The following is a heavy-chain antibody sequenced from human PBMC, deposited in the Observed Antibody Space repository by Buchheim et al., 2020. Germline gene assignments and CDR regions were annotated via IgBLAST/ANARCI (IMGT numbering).Heavy chain of an antibody. CDR1: GFTFSSYW. Sequence: EVQLVESGGGLVQPGGSLRLSCAASGFTFSSYWMSWVRQAPGKGLEWVANIKQDGSEQYYVDSVKGRLHISRDNAKNSLELQMNSLRAEDTAVYYCARERTGYYDFWSGYPNYYYYGMDVWGQGTT. CDR2: IKQDGSEQ. J-gene: IGHJ6*02. V-gene: IGHV3-7*01. CDR3: ARERTGYYDFWSGYPNYYYYGMDV. D-gene: IGHD3-3*01.